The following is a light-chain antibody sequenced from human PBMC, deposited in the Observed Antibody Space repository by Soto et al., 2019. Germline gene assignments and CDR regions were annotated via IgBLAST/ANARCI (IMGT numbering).Light chain of an antibody. CDR3: SSYSSSSFYV. Sequence: QSALTQPASVSGSPGQSITISCTGTSSDVGAYIYVSWYQRHPGKAPKLMIYEVSNRPSGVSNRFSGSKSGNTASLTISGLQAEDEADYYCSSYSSSSFYVFGTGTKVTVL. CDR1: SSDVGAYIY. J-gene: IGLJ1*01. V-gene: IGLV2-14*01. CDR2: EVS.